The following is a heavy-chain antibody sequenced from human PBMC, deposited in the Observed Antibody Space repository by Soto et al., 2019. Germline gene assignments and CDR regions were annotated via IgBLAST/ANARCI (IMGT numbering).Heavy chain of an antibody. J-gene: IGHJ6*02. CDR2: ISAYNGNT. CDR3: ARLVGRCSSTSCYTRYYYYYGMDV. CDR1: GYTFTSDY. D-gene: IGHD2-2*02. V-gene: IGHV1-18*04. Sequence: ASVQVSCKASGYTFTSDYMHWVRQAPGQGLEWMGWISAYNGNTNYAQKLQGRVTMTTDTSTSTAYMELRSLRSDDTAVYYCARLVGRCSSTSCYTRYYYYYGMDVWGQGTTVTVSS.